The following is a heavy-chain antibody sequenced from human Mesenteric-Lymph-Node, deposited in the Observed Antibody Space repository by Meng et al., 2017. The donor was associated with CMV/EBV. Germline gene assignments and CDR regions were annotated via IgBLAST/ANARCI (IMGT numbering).Heavy chain of an antibody. CDR3: ARAEYYYESGGPTFYFDY. V-gene: IGHV1-2*02. CDR1: GDTFSGYY. J-gene: IGHJ4*02. Sequence: ASVKVSCKASGDTFSGYYMHWVRQAPGQGLEWMGWINPKNGGTNYAQKFQGRVTMTRDTSITTAYMELSRLRSDDTAVYYCARAEYYYESGGPTFYFDYWGQGTLVTVSS. D-gene: IGHD3-22*01. CDR2: INPKNGGT.